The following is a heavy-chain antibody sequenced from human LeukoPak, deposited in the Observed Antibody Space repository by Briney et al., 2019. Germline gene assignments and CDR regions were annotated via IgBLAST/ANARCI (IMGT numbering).Heavy chain of an antibody. CDR1: GYTFTGHY. V-gene: IGHV1-2*02. J-gene: IGHJ4*02. CDR3: ARGRNYYDSSGYYYLG. D-gene: IGHD3-22*01. CDR2: INPESAGA. Sequence: ASVKVSCKASGYTFTGHYMHWVRQAPGQGLEWMGWINPESAGAYYARKFQGRVKMTRDTSISTAYMELSSLRSEDTAVYYCARGRNYYDSSGYYYLGWGQGTPVTVSS.